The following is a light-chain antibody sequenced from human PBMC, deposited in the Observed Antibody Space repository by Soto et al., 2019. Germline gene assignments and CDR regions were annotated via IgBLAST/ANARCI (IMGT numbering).Light chain of an antibody. Sequence: EIVLPQSPATLSLSPGERATLSCTASQSIHTSLAWYQQKSGKPPRLVIYDSTLRANGVPDRFGGSRSGTEFTLTINSLEPEDFAVYYCQQRNVWPPITFGQGTRLEI. CDR1: QSIHTS. V-gene: IGKV3-11*01. CDR3: QQRNVWPPIT. J-gene: IGKJ5*01. CDR2: DST.